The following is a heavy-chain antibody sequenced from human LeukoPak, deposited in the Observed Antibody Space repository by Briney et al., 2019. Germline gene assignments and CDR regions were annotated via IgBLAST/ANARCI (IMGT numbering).Heavy chain of an antibody. J-gene: IGHJ3*02. CDR2: MHNSGNA. Sequence: SETLSLTCTVSGSSTSHFYWNWIRQPPGKGLEWIDYMHNSGNAKHSPSLKSRVTISIDTSKNQFSLQLTSVTAADTAMYFCARSAEWLRNAFDIWGQGTLVIVSS. CDR3: ARSAEWLRNAFDI. D-gene: IGHD5-12*01. V-gene: IGHV4-59*01. CDR1: GSSTSHFY.